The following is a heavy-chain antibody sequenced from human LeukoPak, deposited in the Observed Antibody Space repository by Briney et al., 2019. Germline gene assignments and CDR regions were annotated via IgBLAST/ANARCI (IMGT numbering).Heavy chain of an antibody. CDR3: ARDSRDYAIDY. CDR1: GFTVSTNY. Sequence: GGSLRLSCAASGFTVSTNYMSWVRQAPGKGLEWVSTIYSGGSTYYADSVKGRFTISRDNSKNTLYLQMNTLRAEDTAVYCCARDSRDYAIDYWGQGVLVIVSS. J-gene: IGHJ4*02. D-gene: IGHD2-2*01. CDR2: IYSGGST. V-gene: IGHV3-66*01.